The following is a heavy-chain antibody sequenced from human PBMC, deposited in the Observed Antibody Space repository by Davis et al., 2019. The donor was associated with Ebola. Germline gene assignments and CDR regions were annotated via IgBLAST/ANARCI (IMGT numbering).Heavy chain of an antibody. V-gene: IGHV3-53*01. CDR3: ARDRPTGGNSGDAFDI. CDR1: GFTVSSNY. J-gene: IGHJ3*02. Sequence: PGGSLRLSCAASGFTVSSNYMSWVRQAPGKGLEWVSVIYSGGSTYYADSVKGRFTISRDNSKNTLYLQMNSLRAEDTAVYYCARDRPTGGNSGDAFDIWGQGTMVTVSS. D-gene: IGHD4-23*01. CDR2: IYSGGST.